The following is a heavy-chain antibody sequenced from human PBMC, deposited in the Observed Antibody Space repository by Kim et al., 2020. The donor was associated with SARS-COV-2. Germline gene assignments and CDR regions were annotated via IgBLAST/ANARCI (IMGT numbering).Heavy chain of an antibody. J-gene: IGHJ6*02. CDR3: ATDGCSGGSCYYYYYYGMDV. D-gene: IGHD2-15*01. Sequence: RFTISRDNAKNALYLQMNSLRAEDTAVYYCATDGCSGGSCYYYYYYGMDVWGQGTTVTVSS. V-gene: IGHV3-11*06.